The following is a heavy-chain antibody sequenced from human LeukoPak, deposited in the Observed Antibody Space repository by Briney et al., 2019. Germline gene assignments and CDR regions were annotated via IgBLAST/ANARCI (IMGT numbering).Heavy chain of an antibody. Sequence: GGSLRLSCAASGFIFSNDAMHWVRQAPGKGLEWVAFIWFDGSNKHYADSVKGRLTISRDNAKNSLYLQMNSLRAEDTAVYYCARDATRGGDNDYWGQGTRVIVSS. D-gene: IGHD2-21*02. J-gene: IGHJ4*02. V-gene: IGHV3-33*01. CDR1: GFIFSNDA. CDR3: ARDATRGGDNDY. CDR2: IWFDGSNK.